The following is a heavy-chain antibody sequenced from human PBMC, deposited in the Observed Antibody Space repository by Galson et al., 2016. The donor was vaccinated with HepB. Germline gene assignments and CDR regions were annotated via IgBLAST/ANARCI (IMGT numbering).Heavy chain of an antibody. CDR1: GFTFSNHA. V-gene: IGHV3-23*01. D-gene: IGHD3-22*01. J-gene: IGHJ4*02. CDR2: ISGSGGST. CDR3: AKDRGLSWAVVTVANDH. Sequence: SLRLSCAASGFTFSNHAMNWVRQALGKGLEWVSGISGSGGSTYYADSVKGRFTISRDNSKNTLYLQMNSLRAEDTAIYYCAKDRGLSWAVVTVANDHWGQGILVTVSS.